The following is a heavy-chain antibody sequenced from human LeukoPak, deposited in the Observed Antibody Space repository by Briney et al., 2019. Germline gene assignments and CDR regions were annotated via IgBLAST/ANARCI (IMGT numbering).Heavy chain of an antibody. CDR3: ARDRPVFSSGWRKVPAEAQPRADY. CDR1: GYTFTSYG. Sequence: ASVKVSCKASGYTFTSYGISWVRQAPGQGLEWMGWISAYNGNTNYAQKLQGRVTMTTDTSTSTAYMELRSLRSDDTAVYYCARDRPVFSSGWRKVPAEAQPRADYWGQGTLVTVSS. J-gene: IGHJ4*02. D-gene: IGHD6-19*01. V-gene: IGHV1-18*01. CDR2: ISAYNGNT.